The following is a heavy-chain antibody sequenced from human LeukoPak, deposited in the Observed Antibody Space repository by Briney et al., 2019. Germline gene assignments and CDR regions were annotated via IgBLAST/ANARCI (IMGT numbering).Heavy chain of an antibody. CDR1: GFTFSSYS. CDR2: ISGSTSII. D-gene: IGHD6-13*01. J-gene: IGHJ6*03. V-gene: IGHV3-48*01. CDR3: ARVRYRSIAADGYYYMDV. Sequence: GGSLRLSCAASGFTFSSYSMNWVRQAPGKGLQWVSYISGSTSIIYYADSVKGRFTISRDNAKNSLFLQMNSLRAEDTAVYYCARVRYRSIAADGYYYMDVWGKGTTVTVSS.